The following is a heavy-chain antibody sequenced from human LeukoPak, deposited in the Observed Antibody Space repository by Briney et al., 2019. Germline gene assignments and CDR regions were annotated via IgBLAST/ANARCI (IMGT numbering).Heavy chain of an antibody. Sequence: GGSLRLSCAASGFTFSTYAMNWVRQAPGKGLEWVSGISGSGGSTYYADSVKGRFTISRDNSKNTLYLQMNSLRAEDTAVFYCAAGGDYPHFDYWGQGTLVTVSS. CDR2: ISGSGGST. CDR1: GFTFSTYA. D-gene: IGHD4-17*01. CDR3: AAGGDYPHFDY. V-gene: IGHV3-23*01. J-gene: IGHJ4*02.